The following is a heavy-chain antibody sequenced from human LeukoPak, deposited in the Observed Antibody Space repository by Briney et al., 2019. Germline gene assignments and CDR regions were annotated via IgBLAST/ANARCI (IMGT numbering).Heavy chain of an antibody. CDR3: APSHDYGDYGLFY. J-gene: IGHJ4*02. D-gene: IGHD4-17*01. V-gene: IGHV1-2*02. Sequence: ASVKVSCKASGYTFTGYYMHWVRQAPGQGLEWMGWINPNSGGTNYAQKFQGRVTMTRDTSISTAYMELSRLRSDDTAVYYCAPSHDYGDYGLFYWGQGTLVTVSS. CDR1: GYTFTGYY. CDR2: INPNSGGT.